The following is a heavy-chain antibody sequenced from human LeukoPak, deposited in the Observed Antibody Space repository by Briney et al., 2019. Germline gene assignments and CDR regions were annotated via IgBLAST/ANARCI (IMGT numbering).Heavy chain of an antibody. J-gene: IGHJ4*02. CDR3: ARSYSYGYLDY. CDR1: GITVSSTY. D-gene: IGHD5-18*01. Sequence: GGSLRLSCAAPGITVSSTYMSWVRQAPGKGLEWVSVIYSGGSTYYAGSVKGRFTISRHNSKNTLYLQMNSLRAEDTAVYYCARSYSYGYLDYWGQGTLVTVSS. CDR2: IYSGGST. V-gene: IGHV3-53*04.